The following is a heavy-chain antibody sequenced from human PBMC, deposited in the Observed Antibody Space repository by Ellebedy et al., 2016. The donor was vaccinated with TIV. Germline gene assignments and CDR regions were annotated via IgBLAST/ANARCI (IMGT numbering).Heavy chain of an antibody. CDR1: GFTSTSYE. Sequence: GESLKISCVASGFTSTSYEMHWVRQAPGKGLEWVAVVSGHATIQLYADAVKGRFTTSKDTSKDTVYLQMNSLRVEDTALYYCARDAAPGAPDFFDHWGRGTLVTVSS. D-gene: IGHD3-10*01. J-gene: IGHJ4*02. CDR3: ARDAAPGAPDFFDH. V-gene: IGHV3-30-3*01. CDR2: VSGHATIQ.